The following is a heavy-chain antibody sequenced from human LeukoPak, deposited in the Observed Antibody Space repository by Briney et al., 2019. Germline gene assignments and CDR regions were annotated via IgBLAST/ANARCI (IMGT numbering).Heavy chain of an antibody. CDR3: ARGDYYGSGSYYTENYYMDV. J-gene: IGHJ6*03. V-gene: IGHV1-46*01. Sequence: ASVKVSCKASGYTFTSYYMHWVRQAPGQGLEWMGIINPSGGSTSYAQKLQGRVTMTTDTSTSTAYMELRSLRSDDTAVYYCARGDYYGSGSYYTENYYMDVWGKGTTVTVSS. CDR2: INPSGGST. D-gene: IGHD3-10*01. CDR1: GYTFTSYY.